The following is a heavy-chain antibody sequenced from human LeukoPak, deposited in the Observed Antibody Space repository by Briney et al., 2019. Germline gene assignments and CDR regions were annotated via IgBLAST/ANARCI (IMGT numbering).Heavy chain of an antibody. D-gene: IGHD4-23*01. V-gene: IGHV5-51*01. CDR2: IYPGASDI. J-gene: IGHJ4*02. CDR1: GYSFTSYW. CDR3: ARQFGGNSEFDY. Sequence: GESLKISCKGSGYSFTSYWIGCVRQMPAKGLEWMGIIYPGASDIRYSPSFQGQVTISADKSISTAYLQWSSLKASGTAMYYCARQFGGNSEFDYWGQGTLVTVSS.